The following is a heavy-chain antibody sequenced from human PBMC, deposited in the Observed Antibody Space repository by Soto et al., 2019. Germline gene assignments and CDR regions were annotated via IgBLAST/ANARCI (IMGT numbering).Heavy chain of an antibody. V-gene: IGHV3-23*01. J-gene: IGHJ4*02. CDR2: ISGSGGST. D-gene: IGHD3-16*02. Sequence: HPGGSLRLSCAASGFTFSSYAMSWVRQAPGKGLEWVSAISGSGGSTYYADSVKGRFTISRDNSKNTLYLQMNSLRAEDTAVYYCAKARIMITFGGVIVIPPLKWGQGTLVTVSS. CDR3: AKARIMITFGGVIVIPPLK. CDR1: GFTFSSYA.